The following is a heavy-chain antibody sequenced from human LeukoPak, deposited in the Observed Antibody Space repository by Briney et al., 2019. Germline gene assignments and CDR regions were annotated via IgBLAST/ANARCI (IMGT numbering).Heavy chain of an antibody. Sequence: PSETLSLTCAVYGGSFSGYYWSWIRQPPGKGLEWIGEINHSGSTNYNPSLKSRVTISVDTSKNQFSLKLSSVTAADTAVYYCARGVKWYSSGWYAFDIWGQGTMVTVSS. D-gene: IGHD6-19*01. CDR1: GGSFSGYY. J-gene: IGHJ3*02. CDR3: ARGVKWYSSGWYAFDI. V-gene: IGHV4-34*01. CDR2: INHSGST.